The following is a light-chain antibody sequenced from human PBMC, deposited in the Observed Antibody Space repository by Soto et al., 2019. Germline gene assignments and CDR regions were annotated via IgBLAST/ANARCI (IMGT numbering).Light chain of an antibody. CDR3: CSYAGSYTLGP. CDR2: DVS. Sequence: QSALTQPRSVSGSPGQSVTISCTGTSSDVGGYNYVSWYQQHPGKAPKLMIYDVSKRPSGVPDRFSGSKSGNTASLTISGLQAEDEADYYCCSYAGSYTLGPFGTGTKVTVL. J-gene: IGLJ1*01. V-gene: IGLV2-11*01. CDR1: SSDVGGYNY.